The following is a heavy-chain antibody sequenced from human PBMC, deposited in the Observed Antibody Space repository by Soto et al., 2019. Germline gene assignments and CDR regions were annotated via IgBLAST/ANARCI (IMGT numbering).Heavy chain of an antibody. J-gene: IGHJ6*04. Sequence: GGSLRLSCAASGFTVSSNYMSWVRQAPGKGLEWVSVIYSGGSTYYADSVKGRFTISRDNSKNTLYLQMNSLRAEDTAVYYCARDNSGGSCPDVWGKGTTVTVSS. CDR3: ARDNSGGSCPDV. CDR2: IYSGGST. CDR1: GFTVSSNY. V-gene: IGHV3-66*01. D-gene: IGHD2-15*01.